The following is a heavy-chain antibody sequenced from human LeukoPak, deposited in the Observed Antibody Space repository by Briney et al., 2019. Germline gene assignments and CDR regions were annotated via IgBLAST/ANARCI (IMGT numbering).Heavy chain of an antibody. J-gene: IGHJ3*02. CDR3: ARGDYYDFWSGSYHDAFDI. Sequence: AGGSLILSCAASGFTFSSYWMSWVRQAPGKGLEWVANIKQDGSEKYYVDSVKGRFTISRDNAKNSLYLQMNSLRAEDTAVYYCARGDYYDFWSGSYHDAFDIWGQGTMVTVSS. CDR2: IKQDGSEK. V-gene: IGHV3-7*04. CDR1: GFTFSSYW. D-gene: IGHD3-3*01.